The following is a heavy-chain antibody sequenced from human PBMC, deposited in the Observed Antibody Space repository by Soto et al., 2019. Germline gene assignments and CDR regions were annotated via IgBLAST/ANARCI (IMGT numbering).Heavy chain of an antibody. CDR2: INPKRGGT. CDR1: GYTFTANY. J-gene: IGHJ6*02. Sequence: ASVEVSCKASGYTFTANYIHWERQAPGQGLEWMGWINPKRGGTNYPQKFQVRVTMTRDTPISTVYIELSRLRSEETAVYYCARGGPLGIFGVVITTDYYYYGLDVWGQGTTITVSS. V-gene: IGHV1-2*02. CDR3: ARGGPLGIFGVVITTDYYYYGLDV. D-gene: IGHD3-3*01.